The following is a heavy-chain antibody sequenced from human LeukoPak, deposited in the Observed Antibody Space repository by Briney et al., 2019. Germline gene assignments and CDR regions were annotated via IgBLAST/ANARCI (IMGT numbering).Heavy chain of an antibody. CDR2: IYTSGST. CDR3: AREGTLWDFDY. V-gene: IGHV4-4*07. CDR1: GGSFSGYY. J-gene: IGHJ4*02. D-gene: IGHD5-18*01. Sequence: SETLSLTCAVYGGSFSGYYWSWIRQPAGKGLEWIGRIYTSGSTNYNPSLKSRVTMSVDTSKNQFSLKLSSVTAADTAVYYCAREGTLWDFDYWGQGTLVTVSS.